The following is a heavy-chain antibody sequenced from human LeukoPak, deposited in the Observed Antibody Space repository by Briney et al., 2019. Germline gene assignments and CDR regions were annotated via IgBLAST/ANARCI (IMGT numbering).Heavy chain of an antibody. J-gene: IGHJ4*02. V-gene: IGHV3-48*04. CDR3: AKDIVGGGDDY. D-gene: IGHD2-21*02. CDR2: ISSSSSTI. CDR1: GFTFSSYS. Sequence: GGSHRLSCAASGFTFSSYSMNWVRQAPGKGLEWVSYISSSSSTIYYADSVKGRFTISRDNAKNSIYLQMNSLRVEDTAVYYCAKDIVGGGDDYWGQGTLVIVSS.